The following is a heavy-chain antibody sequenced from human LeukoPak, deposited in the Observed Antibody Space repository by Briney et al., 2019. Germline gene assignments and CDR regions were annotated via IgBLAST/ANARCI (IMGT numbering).Heavy chain of an antibody. V-gene: IGHV4-34*01. J-gene: IGHJ4*02. CDR3: ARTEYYYDSSGYLGTYYFDY. CDR1: GGSFSGYY. Sequence: SETLSLTCAVYGGSFSGYYWSWIRQPPGKGLEWIGEINHSGSTNYNPSLKSRVTISVDTSKNQFSLKLSSVTAADTAVYYCARTEYYYDSSGYLGTYYFDYWGQGTLVTVSS. D-gene: IGHD3-22*01. CDR2: INHSGST.